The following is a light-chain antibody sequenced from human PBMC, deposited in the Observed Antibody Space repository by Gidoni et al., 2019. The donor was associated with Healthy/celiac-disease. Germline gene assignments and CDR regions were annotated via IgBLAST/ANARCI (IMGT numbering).Light chain of an antibody. J-gene: IGLJ2*01. CDR2: DVS. Sequence: SALTQPASVSGSPGQSLTISCTGTSSDVGGYNYVSCYQQHPGKAPKLMIYDVSNRPSGVSNRCSGSKSGNTASLTISGLQAEDEADYYCSSDTSSSTSIFGGGTKLTVL. V-gene: IGLV2-14*01. CDR1: SSDVGGYNY. CDR3: SSDTSSSTSI.